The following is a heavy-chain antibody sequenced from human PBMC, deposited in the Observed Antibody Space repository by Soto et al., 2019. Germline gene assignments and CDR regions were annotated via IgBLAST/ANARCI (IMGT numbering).Heavy chain of an antibody. CDR3: ASRPLYYDILTGYYPDY. J-gene: IGHJ4*02. D-gene: IGHD3-9*01. Sequence: PGGSLRLSCAASGFTFSSYAMSWVRQAPGKGLEWVSAISGSGGSTYYADSVKGRFTISRDNSKNMLYLQMNSLRAEDTAVYYFASRPLYYDILTGYYPDYWGQGTLVTVSS. CDR2: ISGSGGST. CDR1: GFTFSSYA. V-gene: IGHV3-23*01.